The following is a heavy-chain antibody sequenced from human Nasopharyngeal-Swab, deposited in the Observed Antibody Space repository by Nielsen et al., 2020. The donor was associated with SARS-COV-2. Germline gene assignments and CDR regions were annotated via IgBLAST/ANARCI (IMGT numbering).Heavy chain of an antibody. CDR1: GYTLTELS. J-gene: IGHJ6*02. D-gene: IGHD6-19*01. V-gene: IGHV1-24*01. CDR3: ASGIAVAGTPAHYYYYYGMDV. CDR2: FDPEDGET. Sequence: ASVKVSCKVSGYTLTELSMHWVRQAPGEGLEWMGGFDPEDGETIYAQKFQGRVTMTEDTSTDTAYMELSSLRSEDTAVYYCASGIAVAGTPAHYYYYYGMDVWGQGTTVTVSS.